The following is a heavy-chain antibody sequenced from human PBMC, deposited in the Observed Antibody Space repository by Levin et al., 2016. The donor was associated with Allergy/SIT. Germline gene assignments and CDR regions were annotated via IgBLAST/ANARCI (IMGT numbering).Heavy chain of an antibody. CDR2: IYHTGST. V-gene: IGHV4-30-2*01. CDR1: GGSISNGGYS. D-gene: IGHD1-1*01. CDR3: ARDALKYGNNWFDP. Sequence: SETLSLTCAVSGGSISNGGYSWSWIRQPPGKGLEWIGYIYHTGSTYYNPSLKSRVTISIDKSRNQFSLNLSSVTAADTAVYYCARDALKYGNNWFDPWGQGTLVTVSS. J-gene: IGHJ5*02.